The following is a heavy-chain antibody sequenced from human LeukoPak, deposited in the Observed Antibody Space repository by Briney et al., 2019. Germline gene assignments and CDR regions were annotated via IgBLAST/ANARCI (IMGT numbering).Heavy chain of an antibody. Sequence: ASVKVSCKASGYTFTGYYMHWVRQAPGQGLEWMGIINPSGGSTNYAQKFQDRVTMTRDTSTSTVYMELSSLRSEDTAVYYCARGPRITLIRGGQWHCYMDVWGKGTTVNISS. CDR1: GYTFTGYY. CDR3: ARGPRITLIRGGQWHCYMDV. J-gene: IGHJ6*03. CDR2: INPSGGST. V-gene: IGHV1-46*01. D-gene: IGHD3-10*01.